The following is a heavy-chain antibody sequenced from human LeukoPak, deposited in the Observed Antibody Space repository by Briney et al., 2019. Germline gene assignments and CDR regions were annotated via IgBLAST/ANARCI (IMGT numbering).Heavy chain of an antibody. Sequence: SVKVSCKASGGTFSSYAISWVRQAPGQGLEWMGGTIPIFGTANYAQKFQGRVTITADESTSTAYMELSSLRSDDTAVYYCARSGYSYGYDYWGQGTLVTVSS. CDR1: GGTFSSYA. CDR3: ARSGYSYGYDY. D-gene: IGHD5-18*01. V-gene: IGHV1-69*13. CDR2: TIPIFGTA. J-gene: IGHJ4*02.